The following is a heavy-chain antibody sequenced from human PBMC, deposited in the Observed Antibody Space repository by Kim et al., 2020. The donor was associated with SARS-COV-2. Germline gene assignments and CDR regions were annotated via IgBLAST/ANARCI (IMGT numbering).Heavy chain of an antibody. Sequence: TNYAQKFQGWVTMTRDTSISTAYMELSRLRSDDTAVYYCARGGTTRAFDIWGQGTMVTVSS. CDR2: T. V-gene: IGHV1-2*04. J-gene: IGHJ3*02. D-gene: IGHD1-1*01. CDR3: ARGGTTRAFDI.